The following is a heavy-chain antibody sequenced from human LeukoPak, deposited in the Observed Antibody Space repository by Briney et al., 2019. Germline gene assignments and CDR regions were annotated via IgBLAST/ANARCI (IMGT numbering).Heavy chain of an antibody. Sequence: PSETLSLTCTVSGGSISSGGYYWSWIRQHPGKGLEWIGYIYYSGSTYYNPSLKSRVTISVDTSKNQFSLKLSSVTAADTAVYYCALKSGEKDAFDIWGQGTMVTVSS. CDR2: IYYSGST. J-gene: IGHJ3*02. D-gene: IGHD3-3*01. CDR3: ALKSGEKDAFDI. V-gene: IGHV4-31*03. CDR1: GGSISSGGYY.